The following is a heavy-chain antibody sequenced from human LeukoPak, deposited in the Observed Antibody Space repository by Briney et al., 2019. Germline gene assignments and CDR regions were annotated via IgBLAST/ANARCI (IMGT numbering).Heavy chain of an antibody. V-gene: IGHV1-18*01. J-gene: IGHJ4*02. CDR2: ISAYNGKT. Sequence: GSVSVSCKASGYTFTSYGISWVRQAPGQGLEWMGWISAYNGKTKYAKKLQGRVTITTEKSTRTTYMEVRRRRSDETAVYYSARDSHSSSWLLVYWGQGTLVTVSS. D-gene: IGHD6-13*01. CDR3: ARDSHSSSWLLVY. CDR1: GYTFTSYG.